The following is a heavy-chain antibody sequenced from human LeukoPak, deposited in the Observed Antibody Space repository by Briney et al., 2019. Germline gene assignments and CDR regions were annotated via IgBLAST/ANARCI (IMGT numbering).Heavy chain of an antibody. J-gene: IGHJ4*02. V-gene: IGHV3-23*01. CDR1: GGSISSGSYY. Sequence: ETLSLTCTVSGGSISSGSYYWSWVRQAPGKGLEWVSVISGGGDTYYADSVRGRFTISRDNSKDTLYLQMSSLRAEDTAIYYCAKDTYIYGPRDFDYWGQGSLVTVSS. CDR2: ISGGGDT. D-gene: IGHD5-18*01. CDR3: AKDTYIYGPRDFDY.